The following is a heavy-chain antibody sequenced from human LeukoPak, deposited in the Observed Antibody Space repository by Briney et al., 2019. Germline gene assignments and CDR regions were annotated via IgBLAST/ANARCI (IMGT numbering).Heavy chain of an antibody. Sequence: PSETLSLTCTVSGGSISSGGYYWSWIRQHPGKGLEWIGYIYYSGSTYYNPSLKSRVTISVETSKNQFSLKLSSVTAADTAVYYCARDGYYYDSSGYYKRGHIDYWGQGTLVTVSS. CDR1: GGSISSGGYY. CDR3: ARDGYYYDSSGYYKRGHIDY. J-gene: IGHJ4*02. D-gene: IGHD3-22*01. V-gene: IGHV4-31*03. CDR2: IYYSGST.